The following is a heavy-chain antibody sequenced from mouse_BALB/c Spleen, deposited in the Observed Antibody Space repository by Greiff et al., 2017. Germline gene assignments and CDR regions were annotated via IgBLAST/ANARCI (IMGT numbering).Heavy chain of an antibody. J-gene: IGHJ2*01. Sequence: EVKLMESGAELVKPGASVKLSCTASGFNIKDTYMHWVKQRPEQGLEWIGRIDPANGNTKYDPKFQGKATITADTSSNTAYLQLSSLTSEDTAVYYCARQDAITTATGYWGQGTTLTVSS. CDR1: GFNIKDTY. CDR3: ARQDAITTATGY. V-gene: IGHV14-3*02. CDR2: IDPANGNT. D-gene: IGHD1-2*01.